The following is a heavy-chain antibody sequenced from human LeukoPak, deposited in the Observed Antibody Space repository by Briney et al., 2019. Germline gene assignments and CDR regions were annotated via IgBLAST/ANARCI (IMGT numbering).Heavy chain of an antibody. D-gene: IGHD5-18*01. CDR1: GFTFSSYG. CDR2: IRYDGSNK. J-gene: IGHJ3*02. V-gene: IGHV3-30*02. Sequence: GGSLRLSCAASGFTFSSYGMHWVRQAPGKGLEWVAFIRYDGSNKYYADSVKGRFTISRDNSKNTLYLQMNSLRAEDTAVYYCATLVDTAMVRAFGIWGQGTMVTVSS. CDR3: ATLVDTAMVRAFGI.